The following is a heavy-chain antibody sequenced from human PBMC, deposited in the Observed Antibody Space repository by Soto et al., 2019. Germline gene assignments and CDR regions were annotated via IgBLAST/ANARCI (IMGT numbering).Heavy chain of an antibody. CDR1: GFTFGSYT. D-gene: IGHD1-7*01. CDR3: ANRPYDWNYHF. CDR2: ISYDGSNK. J-gene: IGHJ4*02. V-gene: IGHV3-30*18. Sequence: QVQLVESGGGVVQPGTSLRLSCATSGFTFGSYTMHWVRQPPDKGLEWVALISYDGSNKYYGDSVRGRFTISRDNSQSTLYLRMNSLRADDTAVYYCANRPYDWNYHFWGQGTLVTVSS.